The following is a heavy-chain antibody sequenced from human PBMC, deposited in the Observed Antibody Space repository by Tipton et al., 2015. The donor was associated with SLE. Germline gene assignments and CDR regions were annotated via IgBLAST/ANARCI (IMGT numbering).Heavy chain of an antibody. CDR3: ARPWEEDLAY. V-gene: IGHV1-46*01. CDR2: INPSGGYT. CDR1: GYTFRNYY. Sequence: QSGPEVRKPGASVKISCKASGYTFRNYYIHWVRQAPGQGLEWMGLINPSGGYTNYAQKFQGRVTVTRDTSTSTVYMELGSLSSEDTAVYYCARPWEEDLAYWGQGTLVTVSS. J-gene: IGHJ4*02. D-gene: IGHD1-26*01.